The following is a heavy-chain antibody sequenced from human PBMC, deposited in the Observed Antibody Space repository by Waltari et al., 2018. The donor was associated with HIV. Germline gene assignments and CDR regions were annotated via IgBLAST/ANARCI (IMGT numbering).Heavy chain of an antibody. Sequence: VQLLESGGGLVRPGGYVRLSCAAYGFNFREYDMAWVRQAPGRGLEWGSGISGSGDKTFHMDSVKGRFTISRDNSKKTLTLHMRTLRDDDTALYYCSTYTFFFFDYWGPGTPVTVSS. CDR1: GFNFREYD. J-gene: IGHJ4*02. V-gene: IGHV3-23*01. CDR2: ISGSGDKT. D-gene: IGHD3-16*01. CDR3: STYTFFFFDY.